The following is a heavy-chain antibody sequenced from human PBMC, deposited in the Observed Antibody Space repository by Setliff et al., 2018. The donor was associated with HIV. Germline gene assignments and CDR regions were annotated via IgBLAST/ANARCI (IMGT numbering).Heavy chain of an antibody. J-gene: IGHJ5*02. CDR1: GYTFTSYY. CDR3: ARVRYCSGGSCYGGEYWFDP. CDR2: INPSGGST. Sequence: GASVKVSCKAPGYTFTSYYMHWVRQAPGQGLEWMGIINPSGGSTSYAQSFQDRVTMTRDTSTSTVYMELSSLRSEDTAVYYCARVRYCSGGSCYGGEYWFDPWGQGTLVTVSS. D-gene: IGHD2-15*01. V-gene: IGHV1-46*01.